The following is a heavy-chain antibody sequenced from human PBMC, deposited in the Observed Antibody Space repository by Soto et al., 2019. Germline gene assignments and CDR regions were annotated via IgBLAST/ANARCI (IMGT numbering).Heavy chain of an antibody. CDR2: ISAYNGNT. V-gene: IGHV1-18*01. CDR3: ARDPATYFSGRSCPYGMDV. J-gene: IGHJ6*02. Sequence: GASVKVSCKASGYTFTSYGISWVRQAPGQGLEWMGWISAYNGNTNYAQKLQGRVTMTTDTSTSTAYMELRSLRSDDTAVYYCARDPATYFSGRSCPYGMDVWGQGTTVTAP. D-gene: IGHD2-15*01. CDR1: GYTFTSYG.